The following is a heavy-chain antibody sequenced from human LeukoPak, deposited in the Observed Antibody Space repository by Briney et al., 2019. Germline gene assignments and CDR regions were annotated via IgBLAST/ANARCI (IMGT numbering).Heavy chain of an antibody. V-gene: IGHV3-15*01. CDR2: IQRKIDGGTT. CDR1: GFTFSNAW. J-gene: IGHJ4*02. CDR3: STHGDSAY. Sequence: PGGSLRLSCAASGFTFSNAWMSWVRQALGKGLEWVGRIQRKIDGGTTDYAAPVKGRFTISRDDSKNTLYLQMNSLKTEDTAVYYCSTHGDSAYWGQGTLVTVSS. D-gene: IGHD2-15*01.